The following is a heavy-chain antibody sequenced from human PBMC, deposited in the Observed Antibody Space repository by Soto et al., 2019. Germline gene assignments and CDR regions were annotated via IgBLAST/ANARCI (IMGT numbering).Heavy chain of an antibody. CDR1: GDSGSYYY. J-gene: IGHJ6*02. D-gene: IGHD3-10*01. CDR2: VYTSGRT. Sequence: SETLSLTCTVSGDSGSYYYWSWIRQPAGKGLEWIGRVYTSGRTNYSPSLKSRLTMSVDTSKNQFSLRLSSVTAADTAVYYCARGGQGPDFYGLDVWGQGTTVTVS. V-gene: IGHV4-4*07. CDR3: ARGGQGPDFYGLDV.